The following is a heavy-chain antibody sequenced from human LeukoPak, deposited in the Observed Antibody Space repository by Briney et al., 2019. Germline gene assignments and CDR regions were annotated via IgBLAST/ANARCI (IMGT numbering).Heavy chain of an antibody. CDR3: ARGFWSGYYFDY. CDR1: GGTFSSYA. J-gene: IGHJ4*02. D-gene: IGHD3-3*01. Sequence: ASVKVSCKASGGTFSSYAISWVRQAPGQGLEWMGRIIPIFGTANYAQKFQGRVTITTDESTNTAYMELSSLRSEDTAVYYCARGFWSGYYFDYWGQGTLVTVSS. CDR2: IIPIFGTA. V-gene: IGHV1-69*05.